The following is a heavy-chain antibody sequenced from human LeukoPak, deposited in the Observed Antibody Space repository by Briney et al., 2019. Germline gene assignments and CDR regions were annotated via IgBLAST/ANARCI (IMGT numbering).Heavy chain of an antibody. CDR1: GYSFSSGFY. J-gene: IGHJ6*03. V-gene: IGHV4-38-2*02. CDR2: IFHSGST. CDR3: ASTTLGATTNYYYYYMDV. D-gene: IGHD1-26*01. Sequence: SEALSLTCSVSGYSFSSGFYWGWIRQPPRKGLEWIGSIFHSGSTYYNPSLKSRVTISVDTSKNQFSLKLSSVTAADTAVYYCASTTLGATTNYYYYYMDVWGKGTTVTISS.